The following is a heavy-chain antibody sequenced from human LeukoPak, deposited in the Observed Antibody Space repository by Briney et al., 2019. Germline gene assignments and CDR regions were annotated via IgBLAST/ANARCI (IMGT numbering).Heavy chain of an antibody. CDR1: GGSFSSTTYY. Sequence: SETLSLTCTVSGGSFSSTTYYWGWIRQPPGEGLEWIGSVYCSGSTYYNQSLKSRVTISVDTSKNQFSLKLTSVTAADTAVYYCARQYYDSSGYYPWYFDYWGQGTLVTVSS. CDR3: ARQYYDSSGYYPWYFDY. V-gene: IGHV4-39*01. J-gene: IGHJ4*02. CDR2: VYCSGST. D-gene: IGHD3-22*01.